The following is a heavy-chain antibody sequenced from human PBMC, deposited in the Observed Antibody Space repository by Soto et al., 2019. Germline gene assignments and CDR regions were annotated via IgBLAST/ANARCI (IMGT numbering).Heavy chain of an antibody. CDR3: ARASLWFGEKVYGMDV. CDR2: INPNSGGT. CDR1: GYTFTGYY. D-gene: IGHD3-10*01. J-gene: IGHJ6*02. V-gene: IGHV1-2*04. Sequence: ASVKVSCKASGYTFTGYYMHWVRQAPGQGLEWMGWINPNSGGTNYAQKFQGWVTMTRDTSISTAYMELSRLRSDDTAVYYCARASLWFGEKVYGMDVWGQGTTVTVSS.